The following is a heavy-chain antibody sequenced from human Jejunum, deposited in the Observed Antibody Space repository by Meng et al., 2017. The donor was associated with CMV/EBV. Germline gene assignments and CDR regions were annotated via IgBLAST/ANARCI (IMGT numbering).Heavy chain of an antibody. CDR3: AKAWLYFDY. V-gene: IGHV3-23*01. CDR2: IPGSGGST. J-gene: IGHJ4*02. Sequence: LRLSCAASGFTFSNEAMSWVRQAPGKGLEWVSAIPGSGGSTYYADSVKGRFTISRDNSRNTLYLQMNSLRAEDTAVYYCAKAWLYFDYWGQGTLVTVSS. D-gene: IGHD3-22*01. CDR1: GFTFSNEA.